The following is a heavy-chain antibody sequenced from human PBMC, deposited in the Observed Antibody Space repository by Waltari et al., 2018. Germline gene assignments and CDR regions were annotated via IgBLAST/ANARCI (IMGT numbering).Heavy chain of an antibody. J-gene: IGHJ3*02. D-gene: IGHD6-13*01. V-gene: IGHV2-5*01. CDR1: GFSLSTSGVG. CDR2: IYWIDDK. CDR3: AFNGQQRVLHDAFDI. Sequence: QITLKESGPTLVKPTQTLTLTCTFSGFSLSTSGVGVGWVRQPPGKAVEWLAFIYWIDDKGYSPSLKSMLTITKDTTNNQVVLTMTNMDPVDTATYYLAFNGQQRVLHDAFDIWGQGTMVTVSS.